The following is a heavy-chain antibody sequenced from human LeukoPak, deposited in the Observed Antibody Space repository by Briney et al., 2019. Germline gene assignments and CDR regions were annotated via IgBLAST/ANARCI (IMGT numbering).Heavy chain of an antibody. V-gene: IGHV3-64*01. J-gene: IGHJ4*02. Sequence: GWALRLSCAASGFTFSRYAMHWVRQAPGKGLQFVSAITTNGDDTYYANSVKGRFTISRDNSKNTLYLQMGRLRAEDMAVYYCARGGAYGSGSYYNMDYWGQGTLVTVSS. D-gene: IGHD3-10*01. CDR2: ITTNGDDT. CDR3: ARGGAYGSGSYYNMDY. CDR1: GFTFSRYA.